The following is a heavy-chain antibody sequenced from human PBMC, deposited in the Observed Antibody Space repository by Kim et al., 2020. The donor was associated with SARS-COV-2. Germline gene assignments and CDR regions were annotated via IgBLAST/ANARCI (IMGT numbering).Heavy chain of an antibody. Sequence: GGSLRLSCAASGCTFSSFAMNWVRQAPGKGLEWVSGISGSGGTTYYAASVKGRFTFSRDNSKTTLYLQMNSLRAEDTAGYYCAKDFYWDKSVAGAF. CDR2: ISGSGGTT. D-gene: IGHD2-8*02. V-gene: IGHV3-23*01. CDR3: AKDFYWDKSVAGAF. CDR1: GCTFSSFA. J-gene: IGHJ3*01.